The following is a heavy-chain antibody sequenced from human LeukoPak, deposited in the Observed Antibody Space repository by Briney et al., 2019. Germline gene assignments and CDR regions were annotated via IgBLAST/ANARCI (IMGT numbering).Heavy chain of an antibody. CDR3: ARGRYCSGGNCSYFDY. V-gene: IGHV3-7*03. CDR1: GFIFSGYW. D-gene: IGHD2-15*01. CDR2: IKPDGSEK. Sequence: GGSLRLSCAASGFIFSGYWMTWVRQAPGEGLEWVANIKPDGSEKYSVDSVKGRFTISRDNAKNSLYLQMNSLRVEDTAMYYCARGRYCSGGNCSYFDYWGQGTLVTVSS. J-gene: IGHJ4*02.